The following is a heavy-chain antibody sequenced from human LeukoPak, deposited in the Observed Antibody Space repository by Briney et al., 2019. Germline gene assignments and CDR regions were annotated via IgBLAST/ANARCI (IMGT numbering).Heavy chain of an antibody. Sequence: QTGGSLRLSCAASGFTFSAYSVNWVRQAPGRGLEWVSYINGPGDAKYYADSVQGRFATSRDNAENLLYLQMNSLRVEDTAVYYCAKDSYILTGYFDYWGQGTLVTVSS. CDR2: INGPGDAK. CDR1: GFTFSAYS. J-gene: IGHJ4*02. D-gene: IGHD3-9*01. V-gene: IGHV3-48*04. CDR3: AKDSYILTGYFDY.